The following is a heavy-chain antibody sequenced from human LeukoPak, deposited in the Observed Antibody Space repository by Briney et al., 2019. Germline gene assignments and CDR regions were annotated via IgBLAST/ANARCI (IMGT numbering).Heavy chain of an antibody. J-gene: IGHJ5*02. V-gene: IGHV2-5*01. Sequence: ESGPTLVNPTQTLTLTCTFSGFPLSTSGEAVGWIRQPPGKALEWLALIYWNDDKRYGPSLKSRLTITKDTSKNQVVLTMTIMDPVDTATYYCSQRGGPWGQGTLVTVSS. CDR2: IYWNDDK. CDR3: SQRGGP. CDR1: GFPLSTSGEA. D-gene: IGHD2-15*01.